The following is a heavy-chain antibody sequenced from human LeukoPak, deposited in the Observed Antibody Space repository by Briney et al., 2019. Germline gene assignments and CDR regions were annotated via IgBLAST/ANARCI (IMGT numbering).Heavy chain of an antibody. CDR1: GFSFSSYA. Sequence: PGGSLRLSCVVSGFSFSSYAMTWVRQAPGKGLEWVSGTTGRGDHTYYADSAKGRFTISRDNFKNTVFLEMNSLRDEDTAVYYCAKGLGLAIVSTLDRWGQGTLVTVSS. D-gene: IGHD1-26*01. J-gene: IGHJ5*02. CDR2: TTGRGDHT. V-gene: IGHV3-23*01. CDR3: AKGLGLAIVSTLDR.